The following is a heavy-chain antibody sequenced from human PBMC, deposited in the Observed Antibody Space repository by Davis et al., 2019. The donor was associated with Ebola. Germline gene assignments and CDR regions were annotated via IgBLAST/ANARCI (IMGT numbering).Heavy chain of an antibody. Sequence: SETLSLTCTVSGGSISSYYWSWIRQPPGKGLEWIGYIYYSGSTNYNPSLKSRVTISVDTSKNQFSRKLSSVTAADTAVYYCARGISGCYSFHYYYGMDVWGQGTTVTVSS. V-gene: IGHV4-59*01. CDR2: IYYSGST. CDR3: ARGISGCYSFHYYYGMDV. D-gene: IGHD1-26*01. CDR1: GGSISSYY. J-gene: IGHJ6*02.